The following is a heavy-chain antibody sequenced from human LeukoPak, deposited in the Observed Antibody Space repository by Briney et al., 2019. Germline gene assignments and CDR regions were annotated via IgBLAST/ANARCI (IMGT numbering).Heavy chain of an antibody. J-gene: IGHJ3*02. CDR2: IKQDGSEK. Sequence: PGGSLRLSCVASGFTFSSYWMSWVRQAPGKGLEWVANIKQDGSEKYYVDSVKGRFTISRDNAKNSLYLQMNSLRAEDTAVYYCARDPRGRALNAFDIWGQGTMVTVSS. D-gene: IGHD3-10*01. V-gene: IGHV3-7*01. CDR1: GFTFSSYW. CDR3: ARDPRGRALNAFDI.